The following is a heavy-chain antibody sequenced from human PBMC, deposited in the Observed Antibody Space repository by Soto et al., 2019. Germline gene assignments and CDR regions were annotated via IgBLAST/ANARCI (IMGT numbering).Heavy chain of an antibody. D-gene: IGHD6-19*01. CDR3: AKRGAGHYFDY. V-gene: IGHV3-23*01. Sequence: EVQLLESGGGLVQPGGSLRLSCAASGFTFSSYAMSWVRQAPGKGLEWVSVISGSGDSTYYADSVKGRLTISRDNSKDTLYLQMNSLRAEDTAVYNCAKRGAGHYFDYWCRGTLVTVSS. CDR2: ISGSGDST. J-gene: IGHJ4*02. CDR1: GFTFSSYA.